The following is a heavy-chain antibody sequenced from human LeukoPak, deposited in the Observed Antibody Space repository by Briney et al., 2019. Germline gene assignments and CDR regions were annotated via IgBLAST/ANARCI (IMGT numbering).Heavy chain of an antibody. Sequence: GGSLRLSCAAPGLTFSSYAMNWVRQAPGKGLEWVAVISYDGSDKYYPDSVKGRFTISRDNSKNTLYLQMNSLRAEDTAVYYCARGGGIQLWLPFDYWGQGTLVTVSS. J-gene: IGHJ4*02. V-gene: IGHV3-30-3*01. CDR1: GLTFSSYA. CDR2: ISYDGSDK. D-gene: IGHD5-18*01. CDR3: ARGGGIQLWLPFDY.